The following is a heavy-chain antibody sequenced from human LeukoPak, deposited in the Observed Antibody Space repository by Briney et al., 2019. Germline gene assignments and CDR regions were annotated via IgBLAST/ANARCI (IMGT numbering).Heavy chain of an antibody. CDR3: ARDGGSGCSSTSCYQDYYYMDV. J-gene: IGHJ6*03. CDR2: INPSGGST. V-gene: IGHV1-46*01. Sequence: ASVKVSCKASGYTFTSYYMHWVRQAPGQGLEWMGIINPSGGSTSYAQKFQGRVTMTRDTSTSTVYMELSSLRSEDTAVYYCARDGGSGCSSTSCYQDYYYMDVWGKGTTVTVSS. D-gene: IGHD2-2*01. CDR1: GYTFTSYY.